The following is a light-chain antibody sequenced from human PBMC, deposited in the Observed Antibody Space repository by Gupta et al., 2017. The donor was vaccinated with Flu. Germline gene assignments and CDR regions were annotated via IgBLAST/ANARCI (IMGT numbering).Light chain of an antibody. CDR1: SRDLGSYNL. V-gene: IGLV2-23*02. J-gene: IGLJ1*01. CDR2: EVN. Sequence: ITNSCNATSRDLGSYNLVSWYQQHPGKVPKVMISEVNKRPSGVSNRFSGSKSGNTASLTISGLQAEDEADYYCCSYAGSRTYVFGTGTKVTVL. CDR3: CSYAGSRTYV.